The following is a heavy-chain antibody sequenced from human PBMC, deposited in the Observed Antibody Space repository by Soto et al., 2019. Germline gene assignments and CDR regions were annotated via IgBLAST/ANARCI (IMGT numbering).Heavy chain of an antibody. D-gene: IGHD1-20*01. V-gene: IGHV1-69*01. Sequence: QAQLMQSGADVKKPGSSVKVSCKASGGRFSGYAINWVRQAPGQGLEWMGGIIPLLGITDYGQKFQGRITIAADESTGTAYMDLRGLRSEDTAVYYCARDPRSITGTTSSEDFQHWGQGTLVSVSS. CDR3: ARDPRSITGTTSSEDFQH. CDR1: GGRFSGYA. CDR2: IIPLLGIT. J-gene: IGHJ1*01.